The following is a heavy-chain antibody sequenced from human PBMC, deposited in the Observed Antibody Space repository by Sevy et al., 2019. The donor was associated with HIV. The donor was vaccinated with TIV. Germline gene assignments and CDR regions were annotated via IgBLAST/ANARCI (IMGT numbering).Heavy chain of an antibody. D-gene: IGHD3-10*02. CDR2: IYSGDKT. Sequence: GGSLRLSCAASGFSVSDTYMSWVRQAPGKGLEWVSVIYSGDKTYHADSVKARFTMSRDSSKNTISLHLISLRTEDTAVYYSARLNVYYYVDDGYYTTGNAFDIWGQGTMVTVSS. V-gene: IGHV3-53*01. CDR3: ARLNVYYYVDDGYYTTGNAFDI. CDR1: GFSVSDTY. J-gene: IGHJ3*02.